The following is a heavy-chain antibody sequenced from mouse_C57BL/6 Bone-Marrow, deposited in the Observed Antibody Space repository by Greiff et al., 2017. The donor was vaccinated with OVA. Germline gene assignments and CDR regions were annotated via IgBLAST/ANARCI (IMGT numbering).Heavy chain of an antibody. CDR1: GYAFTNYL. CDR3: ARRSPSYAMDY. D-gene: IGHD1-1*01. Sequence: LEESGAELVRPGTSVKVSCKASGYAFTNYLIEWVKQRPGQGLEWIGVINPGSGGTNYNEKFKGKATLTADKSSSTAYMQLSSLTSEDSAVYFCARRSPSYAMDYWGQGTSVTVSS. V-gene: IGHV1-54*01. CDR2: INPGSGGT. J-gene: IGHJ4*01.